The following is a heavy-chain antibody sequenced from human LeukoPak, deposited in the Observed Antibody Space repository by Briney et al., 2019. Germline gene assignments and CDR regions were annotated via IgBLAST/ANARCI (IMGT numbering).Heavy chain of an antibody. Sequence: SETLSLTCGVSGGSVASTNWWTWVRQPPGKGLEWIGEAHLDGRTNYNPSLKSRLTMSVDLSENHISLKLTSVTAADTAVYYCAREGGFYRPLDYSGQGTLVTVSS. CDR2: AHLDGRT. CDR1: GGSVASTNW. CDR3: AREGGFYRPLDY. D-gene: IGHD3-3*01. V-gene: IGHV4-4*02. J-gene: IGHJ4*02.